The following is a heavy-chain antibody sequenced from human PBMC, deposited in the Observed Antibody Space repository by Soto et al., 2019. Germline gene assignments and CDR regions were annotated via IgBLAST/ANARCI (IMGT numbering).Heavy chain of an antibody. CDR2: IYYSGST. Sequence: SETLSLTCTVSGGSISSGVYYWSWIRHHPGKGLEWIGYIYYSGSTYYNPSLKSRVTISVDTSKNQFSLKLSSVTAADTAVYYCARSPNRVNWFDPWGQGTLVTVSS. CDR3: ARSPNRVNWFDP. J-gene: IGHJ5*02. V-gene: IGHV4-31*03. CDR1: GGSISSGVYY. D-gene: IGHD3-10*01.